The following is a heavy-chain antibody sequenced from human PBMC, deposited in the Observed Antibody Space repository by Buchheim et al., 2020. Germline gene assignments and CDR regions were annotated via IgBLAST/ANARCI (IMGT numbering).Heavy chain of an antibody. D-gene: IGHD2-2*02. Sequence: QVQLQESGPGLVKPSQTLSLTCTVSGGSISSGGYYWSWIRQHPGKGLEWIGYIYYSGSTYYNPSLKSRVTISVDTSKNQFSLKLSCVTAADTAVYYCARVVVVVPAAIGFRGGVWFDPWSQGTL. J-gene: IGHJ5*02. CDR3: ARVVVVVPAAIGFRGGVWFDP. V-gene: IGHV4-31*03. CDR1: GGSISSGGYY. CDR2: IYYSGST.